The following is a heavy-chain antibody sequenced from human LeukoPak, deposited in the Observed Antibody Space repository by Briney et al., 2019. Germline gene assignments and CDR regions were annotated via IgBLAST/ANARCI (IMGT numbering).Heavy chain of an antibody. J-gene: IGHJ4*02. CDR1: GFTFDDYG. CDR2: INWNGGST. CDR3: ARGSGSGYYSYFDY. V-gene: IGHV3-20*04. D-gene: IGHD3-22*01. Sequence: GGSLRLSCAASGFTFDDYGMSWVRQAPGKGLEWVSGINWNGGSTGYADSVKGRFTISRDNAKNSLHLQMNSPRAEDTALYYCARGSGSGYYSYFDYWGQGTLVTVSS.